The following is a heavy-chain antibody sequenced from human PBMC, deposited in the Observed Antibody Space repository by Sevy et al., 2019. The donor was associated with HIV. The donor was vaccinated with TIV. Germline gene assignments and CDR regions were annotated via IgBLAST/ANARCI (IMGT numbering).Heavy chain of an antibody. CDR1: GDSVSSNSAA. J-gene: IGHJ6*03. CDR3: ARGVIVLRFLEWLSETYYYYYYMDV. V-gene: IGHV6-1*01. CDR2: TYYRSKWYN. Sequence: KQSQTLSLTCAISGDSVSSNSAAWNWIRQSPSRGLEWLGRTYYRSKWYNDYAVSVKSRITINPDTSKNQFSLQLNSVTPEDTAVYYWARGVIVLRFLEWLSETYYYYYYMDVWGKGTTVTVSS. D-gene: IGHD3-3*01.